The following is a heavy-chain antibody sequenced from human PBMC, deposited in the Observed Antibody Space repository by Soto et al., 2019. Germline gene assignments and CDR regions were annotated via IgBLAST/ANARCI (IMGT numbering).Heavy chain of an antibody. J-gene: IGHJ4*02. CDR3: VRATYFSDSSGYTRCLEY. CDR1: VFTLSDHY. V-gene: IGHV3-72*01. Sequence: PVGSLRLSCACSVFTLSDHYIDCVRHSPGKCLEWVGRSRDKPQGYSTAYAASVKGRFTTSRDESKNSAYLQMNSLKTEDTAVYYCVRATYFSDSSGYTRCLEYWGQGTLVTVSS. CDR2: SRDKPQGYST. D-gene: IGHD3-22*01.